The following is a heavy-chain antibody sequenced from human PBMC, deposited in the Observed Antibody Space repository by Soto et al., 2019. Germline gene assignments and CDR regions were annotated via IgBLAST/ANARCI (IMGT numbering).Heavy chain of an antibody. CDR2: ISSSSSYI. D-gene: IGHD3-10*01. J-gene: IGHJ4*02. V-gene: IGHV3-21*01. CDR1: GFTFSSYS. Sequence: EVQLVESGGGLVQPGGSLRLSCAASGFTFSSYSMNWVRQAPGKGLEWVSSISSSSSYIYYADSVKGRFTISRDNAKNSLYLQMNSLRAEDTAVYYCARDPVRFGELLNWGQGTLVTVSS. CDR3: ARDPVRFGELLN.